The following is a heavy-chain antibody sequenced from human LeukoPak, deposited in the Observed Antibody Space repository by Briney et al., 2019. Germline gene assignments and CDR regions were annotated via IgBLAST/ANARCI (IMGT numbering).Heavy chain of an antibody. D-gene: IGHD6-13*01. Sequence: GGSLRLSCAASGFTFDEYVMHWVRQAPGQGLEWVSLINGNGDDSYYADSVKGRFTVSRDNREKSLFLRMNSLRTDDTAFYYCAKGLSSSSWYVADSWGQGTLVTVSS. CDR3: AKGLSSSSWYVADS. CDR2: INGNGDDS. CDR1: GFTFDEYV. J-gene: IGHJ4*02. V-gene: IGHV3-43*02.